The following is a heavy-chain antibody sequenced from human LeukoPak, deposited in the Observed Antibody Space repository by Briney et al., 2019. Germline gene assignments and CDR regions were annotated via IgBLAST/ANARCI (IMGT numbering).Heavy chain of an antibody. CDR2: ISTYKGNT. D-gene: IGHD1-26*01. Sequence: ASVKVSCKASGYSFTSYGISWVRQAPGQGLEWMGWISTYKGNTKYAQKFQDRVIMTTETSTSTAYMELRSLSCDDTAMYYCVRTPPPPIVGAHYFDYWGQGSLVIVSS. J-gene: IGHJ4*02. V-gene: IGHV1-18*01. CDR3: VRTPPPPIVGAHYFDY. CDR1: GYSFTSYG.